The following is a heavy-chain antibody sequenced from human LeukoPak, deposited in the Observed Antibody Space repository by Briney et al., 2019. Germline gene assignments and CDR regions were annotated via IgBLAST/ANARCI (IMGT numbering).Heavy chain of an antibody. V-gene: IGHV1-46*01. D-gene: IGHD3-10*01. CDR2: INPSGGSP. J-gene: IGHJ4*02. CDR3: AREFVGGRSGELGY. CDR1: GYTFTSYY. Sequence: GASVKVSCKASGYTFTSYYLHWVRQAPGQGLEWMGIINPSGGSPNYAQKFQGRVTMTRDTSTSTVYTELRSLRSADTALYYCAREFVGGRSGELGYWGQGTLVTVSS.